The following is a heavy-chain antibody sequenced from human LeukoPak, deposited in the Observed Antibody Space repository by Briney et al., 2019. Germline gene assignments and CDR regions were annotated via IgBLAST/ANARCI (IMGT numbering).Heavy chain of an antibody. CDR1: GYSMSSGYD. J-gene: IGHJ2*01. Sequence: KPSETLSLTCTVSGYSMSSGYDWGWMRQAPGKGLEWLASISQSGDTCNNPSLKSRVSLSVDTSKNQLSLKLTSVTAADTAVYYCAREPSKLDSRGYYVWYLDLWGRGTLVTVSS. V-gene: IGHV4-38-2*02. CDR2: ISQSGDT. D-gene: IGHD3-22*01. CDR3: AREPSKLDSRGYYVWYLDL.